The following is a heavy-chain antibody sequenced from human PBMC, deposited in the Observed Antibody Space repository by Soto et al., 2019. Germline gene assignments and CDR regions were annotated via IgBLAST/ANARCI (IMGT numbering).Heavy chain of an antibody. J-gene: IGHJ4*02. CDR1: GFALSTSGVG. CDR3: TLGYGSGSPTLAY. CDR2: IYWDDDK. V-gene: IGHV2-5*02. Sequence: QITLKESGPTLVKPTQTLTLTCTFSGFALSTSGVGVGWIRQPPGKALEWLALIYWDDDKRYSPSLKSRLTIRKDPSQNQVVHTMTNMDPVNTATYKCTLGYGSGSPTLAYWGQGPTVTAST. D-gene: IGHD3-10*01.